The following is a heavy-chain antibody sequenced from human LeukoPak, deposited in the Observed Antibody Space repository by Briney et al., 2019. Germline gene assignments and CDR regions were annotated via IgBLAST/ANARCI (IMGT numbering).Heavy chain of an antibody. CDR3: ARYSSGWYSSGGFDY. V-gene: IGHV4-39*01. J-gene: IGHJ4*02. D-gene: IGHD6-19*01. CDR2: IYYSGST. Sequence: SETLSLTCTVSSDSISSYYWSWLRQPPGKGLEWIGSIYYSGSTYYNPSLKSRVTISVDTSKNQFSLKLSSVTAADTAVYYCARYSSGWYSSGGFDYWGQGTLVTVSS. CDR1: SDSISSYY.